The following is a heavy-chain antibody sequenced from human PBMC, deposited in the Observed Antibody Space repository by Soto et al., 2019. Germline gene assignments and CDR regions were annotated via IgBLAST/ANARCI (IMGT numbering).Heavy chain of an antibody. CDR1: GFTFSSYG. CDR3: AKSASIARGSGWFDP. Sequence: GGSLRLSCAASGFTFSSYGMHWVRQAPGKGLEWVAVISYDGSNKYYADSVKGRFTISRDNSKNTLYLQMNSLRAEDTAVYYCAKSASIARGSGWFDPWGQGTLVTVSS. CDR2: ISYDGSNK. J-gene: IGHJ5*02. V-gene: IGHV3-30*18. D-gene: IGHD3-10*01.